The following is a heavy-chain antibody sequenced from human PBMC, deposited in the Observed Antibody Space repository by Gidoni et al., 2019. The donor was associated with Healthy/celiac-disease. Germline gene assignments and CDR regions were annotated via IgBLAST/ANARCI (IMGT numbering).Heavy chain of an antibody. D-gene: IGHD3-10*01. CDR1: AFSLSTSGVG. V-gene: IGHV2-5*01. CDR2: IYWHDDK. J-gene: IGHJ3*02. Sequence: QITLKESGPTLVKPTQTLTLTCTFPAFSLSTSGVGVGWTRQPPGKALEWLALIYWHDDKSYRPSLTSRLTLTKHTSKNQVVLTMTNMDPVDTATYYCAHRPRGGAFDIWGQGTMVTVSS. CDR3: AHRPRGGAFDI.